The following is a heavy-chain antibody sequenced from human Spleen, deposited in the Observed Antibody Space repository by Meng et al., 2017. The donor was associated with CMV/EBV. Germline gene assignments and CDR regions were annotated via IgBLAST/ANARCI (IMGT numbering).Heavy chain of an antibody. J-gene: IGHJ4*02. CDR1: GFTFSSYG. Sequence: GESLKISCAASGFTFSSYGMHWVRQAPGKGLEWVAFIRYDGSNKYYADSVKGRFTISRDNSKNTLYLQMNSLRAEDTAVYYCAREYSGSYGVDYWGQGTLVTVSS. V-gene: IGHV3-30*02. CDR2: IRYDGSNK. CDR3: AREYSGSYGVDY. D-gene: IGHD1-26*01.